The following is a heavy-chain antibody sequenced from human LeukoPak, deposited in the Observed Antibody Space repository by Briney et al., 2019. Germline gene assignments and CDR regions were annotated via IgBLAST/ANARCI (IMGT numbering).Heavy chain of an antibody. CDR1: GFTFSHYA. CDR2: ISGSGGST. J-gene: IGHJ4*02. CDR3: AKPYYYDSSGYYYHY. V-gene: IGHV3-23*01. D-gene: IGHD3-22*01. Sequence: GGSLRLFCTVSGFTFSHYAMSWVRQAPGKGLEWVSAISGSGGSTYYADSVKGRFTISRDNSKNTLYRQMNSLRAEDTAVYYCAKPYYYDSSGYYYHYWGQGTLVTVSS.